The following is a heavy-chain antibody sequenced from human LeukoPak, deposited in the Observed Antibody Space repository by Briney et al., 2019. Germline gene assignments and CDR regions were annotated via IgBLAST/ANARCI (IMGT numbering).Heavy chain of an antibody. CDR2: IIPIFGTA. CDR1: GGTFSSYA. Sequence: VASVKVPCKASGGTFSSYAISWVRQAPGQGLEWMGGIIPIFGTANYAQKFQGRVTITTDESTSTAYMELSSLRSEDTAVYYCAREGPTGDIDYWGQGTLVTVSS. V-gene: IGHV1-69*05. D-gene: IGHD1-26*01. CDR3: AREGPTGDIDY. J-gene: IGHJ4*02.